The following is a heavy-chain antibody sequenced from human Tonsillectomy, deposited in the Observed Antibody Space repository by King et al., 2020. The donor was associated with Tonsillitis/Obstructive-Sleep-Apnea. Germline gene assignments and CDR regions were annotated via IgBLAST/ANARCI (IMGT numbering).Heavy chain of an antibody. V-gene: IGHV4-39*01. CDR2: IYYSGST. CDR3: ARLLYSSSWSHGYYYMDV. D-gene: IGHD6-13*01. CDR1: GGAISSSSYY. J-gene: IGHJ6*03. Sequence: QLQESGPGLVKPSETLSLRCTVSGGAISSSSYYWGWIRQPPGKGLEWIGSIYYSGSTSYNPSLKSRVTISVDTSKNQFSLKVSSVTASDTAVYYCARLLYSSSWSHGYYYMDVWAKGPRSPSP.